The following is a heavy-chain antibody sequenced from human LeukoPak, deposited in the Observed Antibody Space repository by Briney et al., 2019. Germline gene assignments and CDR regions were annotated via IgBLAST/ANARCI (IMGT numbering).Heavy chain of an antibody. CDR2: IGTAGDT. Sequence: PGGSLRLSCAASGFTFSSYDMHWVRQATGKGLEWVSAIGTAGDTYYPGSVKGRFTISRANAKNSLYLQMKSLRAADTAMYYCARAFTVVGATGFDYWGQGTLVTVSS. CDR3: ARAFTVVGATGFDY. J-gene: IGHJ4*02. CDR1: GFTFSSYD. D-gene: IGHD1-26*01. V-gene: IGHV3-13*01.